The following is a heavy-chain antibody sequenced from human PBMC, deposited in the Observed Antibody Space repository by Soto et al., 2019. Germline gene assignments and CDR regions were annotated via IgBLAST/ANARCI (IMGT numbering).Heavy chain of an antibody. V-gene: IGHV4-39*01. J-gene: IGHJ4*02. Sequence: SETLSLTCTVSGASISSSSYYWGWIRQPPGKGLEWIGTIYYTGSTSYSPSLKSRVTISVDTSKTQFSLNLKSVTAADTAVYYCAGRRAGDYYFDYWGQGTLVTVSS. CDR3: AGRRAGDYYFDY. CDR2: IYYTGST. D-gene: IGHD1-26*01. CDR1: GASISSSSYY.